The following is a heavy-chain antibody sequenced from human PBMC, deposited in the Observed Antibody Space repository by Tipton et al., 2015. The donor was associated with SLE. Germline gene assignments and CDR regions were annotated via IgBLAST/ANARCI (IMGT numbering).Heavy chain of an antibody. CDR2: IYYSGTT. D-gene: IGHD3-10*02. CDR1: GGSISGSTYY. V-gene: IGHV4-39*07. Sequence: TLSLTCTVSGGSISGSTYYWGWIRQPPGKGLEWIGSIYYSGTTYYNPSLKSRVTMSVDTSKNQFSLKLSSVTAADTAVYYCARGMLTWRGAIVGVDVWGQGTTVNVSS. CDR3: ARGMLTWRGAIVGVDV. J-gene: IGHJ6*02.